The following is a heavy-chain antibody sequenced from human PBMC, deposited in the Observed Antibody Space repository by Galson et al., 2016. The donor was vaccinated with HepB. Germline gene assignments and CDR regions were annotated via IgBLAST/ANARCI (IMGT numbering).Heavy chain of an antibody. CDR3: VRHHGDYNFCVDY. Sequence: SVKVSCKASGYTFTNYYIHWVRQAPGQGLEWMGIINPTGGATDYAQRLQGRITMTRGTSTSTVYMELSSLTSDDTAVYYCVRHHGDYNFCVDYWGQGTLVIVSS. V-gene: IGHV1-46*04. CDR1: GYTFTNYY. J-gene: IGHJ4*02. CDR2: INPTGGAT. D-gene: IGHD4-17*01.